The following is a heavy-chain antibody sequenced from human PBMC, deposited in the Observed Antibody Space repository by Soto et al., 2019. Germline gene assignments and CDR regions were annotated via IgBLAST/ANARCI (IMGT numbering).Heavy chain of an antibody. J-gene: IGHJ5*02. CDR1: GGSVSSGSYY. D-gene: IGHD6-6*01. CDR2: IYYSGST. Sequence: RSLTCTVSGGSVSSGSYYWSWIRQPPGKGLEWIGYIYYSGSTNYNPSLKSRVTISVDTSKNQFSLKLSSVTAADTAVYYCAREGQLAPGWPMYNWFDPWGQGTLVTVSS. CDR3: AREGQLAPGWPMYNWFDP. V-gene: IGHV4-61*01.